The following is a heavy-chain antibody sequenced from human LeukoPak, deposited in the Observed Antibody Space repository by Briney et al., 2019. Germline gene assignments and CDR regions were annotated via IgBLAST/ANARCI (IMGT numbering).Heavy chain of an antibody. V-gene: IGHV3-23*01. D-gene: IGHD3-10*01. CDR1: GFTFRSYA. Sequence: GGSLRLSCAASGFTFRSYAMSWVRQAPGKGLEWVSTTSDSGGSTYYADSVKGRFTISRDNFKNTLYLQMNSLRADDTVVYYCATHSDFGSGSYRWFDPWGQGTLVIVSS. CDR2: TSDSGGST. CDR3: ATHSDFGSGSYRWFDP. J-gene: IGHJ5*02.